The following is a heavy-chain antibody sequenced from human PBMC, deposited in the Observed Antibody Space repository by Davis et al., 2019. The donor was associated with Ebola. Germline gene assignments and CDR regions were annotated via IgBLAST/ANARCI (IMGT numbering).Heavy chain of an antibody. CDR2: INPYNRKT. Sequence: ASVKVSCKTSGYLFTTSAINWVRQAPGQGLEWMGWINPYNRKTDYAESLHDRVTMTEDTSRNTSYMELRNLKSDDTAIYFCARGRTYAYGNLDYWGQGTPVTVSS. J-gene: IGHJ4*02. CDR3: ARGRTYAYGNLDY. CDR1: GYLFTTSA. V-gene: IGHV1-18*01. D-gene: IGHD3-16*01.